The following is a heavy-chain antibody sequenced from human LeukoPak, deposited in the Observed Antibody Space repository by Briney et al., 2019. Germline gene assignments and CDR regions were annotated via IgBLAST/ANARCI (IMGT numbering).Heavy chain of an antibody. CDR2: ISSSGSTI. D-gene: IGHD6-13*01. V-gene: IGHV3-11*01. J-gene: IGHJ5*02. CDR3: ARDLGAAALVPFDP. Sequence: GGSLRLSCAASGFTFSDYYMSWIRQAPGKGLEWVAYISSSGSTIYYADSVKGRFTISRDNAKNSLYLQMNSLRAEDTAVYYCARDLGAAALVPFDPWGQGTQVTVSS. CDR1: GFTFSDYY.